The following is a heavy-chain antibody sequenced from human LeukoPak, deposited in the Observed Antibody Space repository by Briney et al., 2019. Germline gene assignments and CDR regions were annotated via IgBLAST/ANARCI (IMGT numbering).Heavy chain of an antibody. J-gene: IGHJ5*02. Sequence: ASVKVSCKASGYTFTGYYMHWVRQAPGQGLEWMGRINPNSGGTNYAQKLQGRVTMTRDTSINTAYMELGRLRSDDTAVYYCARDGYYDYVWGVTWGQGTLVTVSS. V-gene: IGHV1-2*06. CDR3: ARDGYYDYVWGVT. CDR1: GYTFTGYY. D-gene: IGHD3-16*01. CDR2: INPNSGGT.